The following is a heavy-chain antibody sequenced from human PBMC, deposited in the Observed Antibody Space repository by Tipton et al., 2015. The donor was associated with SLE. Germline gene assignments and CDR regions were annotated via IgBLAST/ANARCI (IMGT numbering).Heavy chain of an antibody. J-gene: IGHJ4*02. V-gene: IGHV1-18*04. CDR2: ISAYNGNT. D-gene: IGHD2-15*01. CDR1: GGTFSSYG. CDR3: ARDRGVVVVAAIDY. Sequence: QVQLVQSGAEVKKPGSSVKVSCKASGGTFSSYGISWVRQAPGQGLEWMGWISAYNGNTNYAQKVQGRVTMTTDTSTSTAYMELRSLRSDDTAVYYCARDRGVVVVAAIDYWGQGTLVTVSS.